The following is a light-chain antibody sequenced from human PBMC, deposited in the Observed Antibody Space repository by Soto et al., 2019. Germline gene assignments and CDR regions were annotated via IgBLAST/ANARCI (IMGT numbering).Light chain of an antibody. V-gene: IGLV1-40*01. CDR3: QSYDSSLSGWV. Sequence: QSVLTQPPSASGTPGQRVTISCSGSTSSIGSNYVHWYQQLPGTAPKLLIYGNSNRPSGVPDRFSGSKSGTSASLAITGLQAEDEADYYCQSYDSSLSGWVFGGGTKLTVL. J-gene: IGLJ3*02. CDR1: TSSIGSNY. CDR2: GNS.